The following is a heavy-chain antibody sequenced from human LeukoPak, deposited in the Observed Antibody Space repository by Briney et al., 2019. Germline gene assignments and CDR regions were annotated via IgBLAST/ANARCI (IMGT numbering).Heavy chain of an antibody. V-gene: IGHV3-23*01. D-gene: IGHD5-18*01. J-gene: IGHJ4*02. CDR2: ISGSAATT. CDR3: AQARPYTYGFFDY. CDR1: GFTFSSYA. Sequence: PGGSLRLSCAASGFTFSSYAMTWVRQAPGKGLEWVSGISGSAATTYYADSVKGRFTISRDNSKNTLFLQMNSLRAEDTAIYYCAQARPYTYGFFDYWGQETLVTVSS.